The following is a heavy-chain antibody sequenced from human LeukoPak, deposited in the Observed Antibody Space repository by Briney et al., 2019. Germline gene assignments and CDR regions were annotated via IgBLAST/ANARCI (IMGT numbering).Heavy chain of an antibody. CDR3: ARDQPRGNYDYWFDP. CDR2: IDPSGGST. J-gene: IGHJ5*02. Sequence: ASVKVSCKASGYTFTSYYMHWVRHAPGQGLEWLGVIDPSGGSTTYAQKFQGRVTLTRDMSTSTFYMDLSSLRSGDTAIYYCARDQPRGNYDYWFDPWGQGTLVTVSS. V-gene: IGHV1-46*01. CDR1: GYTFTSYY. D-gene: IGHD3-16*01.